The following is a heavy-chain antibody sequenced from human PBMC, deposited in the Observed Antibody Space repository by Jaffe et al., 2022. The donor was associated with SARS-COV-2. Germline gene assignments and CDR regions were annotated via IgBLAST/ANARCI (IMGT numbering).Heavy chain of an antibody. CDR3: VRGGRLARFDY. V-gene: IGHV3-53*02. J-gene: IGHJ4*02. Sequence: QLVETGGGLIQPGGSLRLSCAASGFIVSSNYMSWVRQAPGRGLEWVSVIYGGDNTYYADSVKGRFTISRDSSKNTLYLQMTSLRVEDTAVYYCVRGGRLARFDYWGQGTLVTVSS. CDR1: GFIVSSNY. D-gene: IGHD3-22*01. CDR2: IYGGDNT.